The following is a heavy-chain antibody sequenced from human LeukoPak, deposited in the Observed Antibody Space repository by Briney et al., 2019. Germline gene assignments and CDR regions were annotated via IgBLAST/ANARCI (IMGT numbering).Heavy chain of an antibody. V-gene: IGHV3-30*07. CDR3: ARSSGWWSLDY. Sequence: PGGSLRLSCVASGFTFSSYGMHWVRQAPGKGLEWVAVISYDGSNKYYADSVKGRFTISRDNSKNTLYLQMNSLRAEDTAVYYCARSSGWWSLDYWGQGTLVTVSS. CDR1: GFTFSSYG. J-gene: IGHJ4*02. CDR2: ISYDGSNK. D-gene: IGHD6-19*01.